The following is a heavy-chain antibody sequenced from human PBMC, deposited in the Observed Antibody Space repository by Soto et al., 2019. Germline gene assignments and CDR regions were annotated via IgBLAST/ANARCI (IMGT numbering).Heavy chain of an antibody. CDR3: AKDPTMAVARPSGD. D-gene: IGHD3-10*01. V-gene: IGHV3-30*18. J-gene: IGHJ4*02. CDR2: ISFDGSNT. Sequence: QVQLVESGGGVVQPGRSLRLSCAASGFTFSSYGMHWVRQAPAKGLEWVSVISFDGSNTYYADSVKGRFTISRDNSKNTLYLQMSSLRPDDTAVYYCAKDPTMAVARPSGDWGQGTLVIVSS. CDR1: GFTFSSYG.